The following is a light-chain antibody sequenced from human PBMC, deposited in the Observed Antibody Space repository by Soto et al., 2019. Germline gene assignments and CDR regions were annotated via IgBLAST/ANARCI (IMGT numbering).Light chain of an antibody. J-gene: IGKJ1*01. CDR3: QQYNNWPWT. V-gene: IGKV3-15*01. CDR2: GAS. Sequence: ETVMTQSPATLSVSPGEGATLSCRASQTINNNLAWYQQKPGQAPRLLFYGASTRATGIPARFSGSGSGTEFTLTVSSLQSEDFAVYYCQQYNNWPWTFGQVSKADIK. CDR1: QTINNN.